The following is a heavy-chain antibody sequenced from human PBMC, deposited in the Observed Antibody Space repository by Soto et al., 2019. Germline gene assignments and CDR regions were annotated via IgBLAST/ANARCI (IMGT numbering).Heavy chain of an antibody. V-gene: IGHV3-21*01. J-gene: IGHJ1*01. Sequence: EVQLVESGGGLVKPGGSLRLSCAASGFTFSSYSMNWVRQAPGKGLEWVSSISSSSSYIYYADSVKGRFTISRDNAKKSLYLQINSRRAEDTAVYYCARDHSGGCWYVLEKYFQHWGQGTLVTVSS. CDR2: ISSSSSYI. D-gene: IGHD6-13*01. CDR3: ARDHSGGCWYVLEKYFQH. CDR1: GFTFSSYS.